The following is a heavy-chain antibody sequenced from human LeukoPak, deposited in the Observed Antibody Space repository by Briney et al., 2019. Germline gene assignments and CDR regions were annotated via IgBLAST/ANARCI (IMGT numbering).Heavy chain of an antibody. J-gene: IGHJ3*02. CDR3: AKDDQQQLVRWGAFDI. CDR1: GFTFDDYA. D-gene: IGHD6-13*01. CDR2: ISWNSGSI. Sequence: GGSLRLSCAASGFTFDDYAMHWVRQAPGKGLEWVSGISWNSGSIGYADSVKGRFTISRDNAKNSLYLQMNSLRAEDTALYYCAKDDQQQLVRWGAFDIWGQGTMVTVSS. V-gene: IGHV3-9*01.